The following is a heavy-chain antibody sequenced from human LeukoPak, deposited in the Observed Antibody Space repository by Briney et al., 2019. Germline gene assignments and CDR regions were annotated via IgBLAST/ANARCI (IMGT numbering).Heavy chain of an antibody. CDR2: IYYSGST. V-gene: IGHV4-39*07. CDR1: GFTVSSNY. Sequence: GSLRLSCAASGFTVSSNYMSWIRQPPGKGLEWIGSIYYSGSTYYNPSLKSRVTISVDTSKNQFSLKLSSVTAADTAVYYCARSIWGSYRPFDYWGQGTLVTVSS. J-gene: IGHJ4*02. CDR3: ARSIWGSYRPFDY. D-gene: IGHD3-16*02.